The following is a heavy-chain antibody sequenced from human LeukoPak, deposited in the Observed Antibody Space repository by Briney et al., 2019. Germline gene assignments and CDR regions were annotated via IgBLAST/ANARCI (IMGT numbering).Heavy chain of an antibody. CDR3: ARAESSGWYLAYQPTFDY. V-gene: IGHV1-69*13. CDR1: GGTFGSYA. Sequence: GASVKVSCKASGGTFGSYAISWVRQAPGQGLEWMGGIIPIFGTANYAQKFQGRVTITADESTSTAYMELSSLRSEDTAVYYCARAESSGWYLAYQPTFDYWGQGTLVTVSS. CDR2: IIPIFGTA. J-gene: IGHJ4*02. D-gene: IGHD6-19*01.